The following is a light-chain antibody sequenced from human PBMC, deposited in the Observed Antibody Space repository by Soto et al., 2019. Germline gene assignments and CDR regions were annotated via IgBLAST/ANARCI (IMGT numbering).Light chain of an antibody. Sequence: VLTQPASVSWSPGQSITISCTVTSSDVGGYNYVSWYQQHPGKAPKLMIYEVSNRPSGVSNRFSGAKSGNTASLTISGLQAEDEADYYCSSYTTSSTLFGTGTKVTVL. CDR1: SSDVGGYNY. V-gene: IGLV2-14*01. CDR2: EVS. CDR3: SSYTTSSTL. J-gene: IGLJ1*01.